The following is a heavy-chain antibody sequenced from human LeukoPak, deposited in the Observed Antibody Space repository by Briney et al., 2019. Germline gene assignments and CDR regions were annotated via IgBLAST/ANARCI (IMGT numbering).Heavy chain of an antibody. CDR3: ARERVGAPNWFDP. CDR1: GYTFTGYY. Sequence: ASVKVSCNASGYTFTGYYMHWVRQAPGQGLEWMGWINPNSGGTNYAQKFQGRVTMTRDTSISTAYMELSRLRSDDTAVYYCARERVGAPNWFDPWGQGTLVTVSS. CDR2: INPNSGGT. D-gene: IGHD1-26*01. V-gene: IGHV1-2*02. J-gene: IGHJ5*02.